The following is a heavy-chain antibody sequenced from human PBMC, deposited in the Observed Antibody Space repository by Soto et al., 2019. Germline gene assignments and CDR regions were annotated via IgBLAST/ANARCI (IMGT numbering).Heavy chain of an antibody. CDR2: IYYSGST. Sequence: ASETLSLTCTFSGCSISSGGYYWSWIRQHPGKGLEWIGYIYYSGSTYYNPSLKSRVTISVDTSKNQFSLKLSSVTAADTAVYYCARSDYYYDSSAQPDAFDIWGQGTMVTVSS. CDR3: ARSDYYYDSSAQPDAFDI. D-gene: IGHD3-22*01. J-gene: IGHJ3*02. CDR1: GCSISSGGYY. V-gene: IGHV4-31*03.